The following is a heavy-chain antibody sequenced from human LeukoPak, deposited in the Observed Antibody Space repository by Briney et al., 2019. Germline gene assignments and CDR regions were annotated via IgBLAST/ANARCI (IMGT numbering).Heavy chain of an antibody. V-gene: IGHV4-39*01. CDR3: ARVSDLPFDTAMVTHYFDY. D-gene: IGHD5-18*01. Sequence: SETLSLTCTVSGGSISSSSYYWGWIRQPPGKGLEWIGSIYYSGSTYYNPSLKSRVTISVDTSKNQFSLKLSSVTAADTAVYYCARVSDLPFDTAMVTHYFDYWGQGTLVTVSS. J-gene: IGHJ4*02. CDR2: IYYSGST. CDR1: GGSISSSSYY.